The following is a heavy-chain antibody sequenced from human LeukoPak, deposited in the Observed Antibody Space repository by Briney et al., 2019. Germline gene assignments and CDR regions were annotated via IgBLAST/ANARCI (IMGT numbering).Heavy chain of an antibody. CDR1: GFNFRSYS. Sequence: GRSLRLSYSASGFNFRSYSMHWVRQAPGKGLEWVAVISYYGSHKYYADSEKSRFTISNDKSQITVYLQMCTLRPEDTAIFYCASDPNRLADNGGDYFDYWGQGTLVTVSS. J-gene: IGHJ4*02. CDR3: ASDPNRLADNGGDYFDY. D-gene: IGHD2-21*01. CDR2: ISYYGSHK. V-gene: IGHV3-30*19.